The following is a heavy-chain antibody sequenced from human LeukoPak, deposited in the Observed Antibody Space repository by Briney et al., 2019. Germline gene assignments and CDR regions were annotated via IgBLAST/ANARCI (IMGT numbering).Heavy chain of an antibody. D-gene: IGHD1-26*01. J-gene: IGHJ4*02. V-gene: IGHV3-30*04. CDR3: ARSRTVGTTNDY. CDR1: EFIFSSYA. CDR2: ISYDGSNT. Sequence: GGSLRLSCAAYEFIFSSYAMHWVRQAPGKGLEWVAVISYDGSNTYYAESVKGRFTISRDNSRNTLYLQMNSLRPDDTAVYFCARSRTVGTTNDYWGQGTLVTVSS.